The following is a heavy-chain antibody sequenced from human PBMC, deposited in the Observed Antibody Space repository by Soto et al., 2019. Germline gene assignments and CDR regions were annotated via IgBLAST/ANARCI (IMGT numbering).Heavy chain of an antibody. CDR2: INAKTGDT. J-gene: IGHJ4*02. Sequence: GSSVKVSCKASAYTFTGYHLLWVRQAPGQGLEWMGWINAKTGDTNYAQKFQGRVTMTRETSISTVYMDLSRLRSDDTAVYYCARSLSNIAVRPXYWGQGTLVXVSS. D-gene: IGHD6-6*01. V-gene: IGHV1-2*02. CDR1: AYTFTGYH. CDR3: ARSLSNIAVRPXY.